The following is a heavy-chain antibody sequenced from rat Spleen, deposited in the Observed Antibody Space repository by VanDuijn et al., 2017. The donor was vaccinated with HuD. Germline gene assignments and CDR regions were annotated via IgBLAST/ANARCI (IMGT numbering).Heavy chain of an antibody. CDR3: VREDLGVES. CDR2: INPDSSIK. D-gene: IGHD4-2*01. CDR1: GFNFNDYW. J-gene: IGHJ2*01. V-gene: IGHV4-2*01. Sequence: EVKLVESGGGLVQPGRSLKLSCAASGFNFNDYWMGWVRQAPGKGLEWIGEINPDSSIKKYIPSLKDKFTISRDNAQNTLYLQMSKLGSEDTAIYFCVREDLGVESWGQGVMVTVSS.